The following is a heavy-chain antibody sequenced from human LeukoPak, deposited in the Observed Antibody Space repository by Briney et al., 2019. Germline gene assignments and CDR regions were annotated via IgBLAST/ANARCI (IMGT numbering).Heavy chain of an antibody. J-gene: IGHJ4*02. CDR3: AREIEMATIRRFDY. V-gene: IGHV4-59*01. D-gene: IGHD5-24*01. CDR2: IYYSGST. Sequence: SETLSLTCTVSGGSISSYYWSWIRQPPGKGLEWIGYIYYSGSTNYNPSLKSRVTISVDTSKNQFSPKLSSVTAADTAVYYCAREIEMATIRRFDYWGQGTLVTVSS. CDR1: GGSISSYY.